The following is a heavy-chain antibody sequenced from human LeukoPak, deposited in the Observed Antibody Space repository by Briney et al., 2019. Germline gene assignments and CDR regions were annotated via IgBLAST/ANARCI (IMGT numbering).Heavy chain of an antibody. V-gene: IGHV1-69*13. D-gene: IGHD3-10*01. CDR1: GGTLSSYA. CDR3: ARGWGNYYGSGSYFDY. J-gene: IGHJ4*02. Sequence: SVKVSCKASGGTLSSYAISWVRQAPGQGLEWMGGITPIFGTANYAQKFQGRVTITADESTSTAYMELSSLRSEDTAVYYCARGWGNYYGSGSYFDYWGQGTLVTVSS. CDR2: ITPIFGTA.